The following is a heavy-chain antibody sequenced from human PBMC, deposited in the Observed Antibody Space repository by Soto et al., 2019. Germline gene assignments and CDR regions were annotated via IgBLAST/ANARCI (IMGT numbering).Heavy chain of an antibody. D-gene: IGHD2-15*01. Sequence: GSLRLSCAASGFTFSSYSMNWVRQAPGKGLEWVSSISSSSSYIYYADSVKGRFTISRDNAKNSLYLQMNSLRAEDTAVYYCARGGYCSGGSCYYPYYYYGMDVWGQGTTVTVSS. CDR1: GFTFSSYS. V-gene: IGHV3-21*01. J-gene: IGHJ6*02. CDR3: ARGGYCSGGSCYYPYYYYGMDV. CDR2: ISSSSSYI.